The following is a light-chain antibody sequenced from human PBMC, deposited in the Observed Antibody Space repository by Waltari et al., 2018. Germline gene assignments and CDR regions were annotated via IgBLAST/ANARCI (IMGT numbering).Light chain of an antibody. V-gene: IGLV2-14*03. Sequence: QSALTQPASVSGSPGQSLTISCTGTSSHVGGSNYVPWYQQPPGKVPKLMIYDVSNRPSGVSNRFSGSKSGNTASLTISGLQAEDEADYYCSSYTSSSTRVFGGGTKLTVL. CDR1: SSHVGGSNY. CDR2: DVS. CDR3: SSYTSSSTRV. J-gene: IGLJ3*02.